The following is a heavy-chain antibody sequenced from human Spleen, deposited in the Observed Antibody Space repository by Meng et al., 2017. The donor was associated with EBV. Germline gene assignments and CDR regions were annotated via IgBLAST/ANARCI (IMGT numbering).Heavy chain of an antibody. D-gene: IGHD4-17*01. CDR1: GYTFSGSY. J-gene: IGHJ4*02. Sequence: QGQLGQSGAEVKKPGSSVKVSCKASGYTFSGSYIHWVRQAPGQGLQWMGRIDPNSGDTNYAHNFQGRVTMTRDTPISTAYMEVSRLRSDDTALFFCARGVTTPDYWGQGTLVTVSS. CDR2: IDPNSGDT. V-gene: IGHV1-2*06. CDR3: ARGVTTPDY.